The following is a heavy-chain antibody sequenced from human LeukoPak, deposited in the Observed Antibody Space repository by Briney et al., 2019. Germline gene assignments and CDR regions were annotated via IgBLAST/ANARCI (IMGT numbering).Heavy chain of an antibody. J-gene: IGHJ4*02. CDR1: GYTFTSYG. Sequence: ASVKVSCKASGYTFTSYGISWVRQAPGQGLEWMGWISAYNGNTNYAQKLQGRVTMTTDTSTSTAYMELRSLRSDDTAVYYCARENLHHCSGGICYYYFDYWGQGTLVTVSS. D-gene: IGHD2-15*01. CDR3: ARENLHHCSGGICYYYFDY. V-gene: IGHV1-18*01. CDR2: ISAYNGNT.